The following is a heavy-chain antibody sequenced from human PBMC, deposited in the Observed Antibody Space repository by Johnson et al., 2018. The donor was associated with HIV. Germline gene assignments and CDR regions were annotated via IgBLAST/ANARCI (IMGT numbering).Heavy chain of an antibody. CDR2: IKSKTDGGTT. CDR1: GFTFSNAW. CDR3: AKDYGWVVNSPDAFGI. J-gene: IGHJ3*02. V-gene: IGHV3-15*01. Sequence: VQLVESGGGLVKPGGSLRLSCAASGFTFSNAWMSWVRQAPGKGLEWVGRIKSKTDGGTTDYVAPVKGRFTISRDDSKNTLYLQMNSLRAEDTAVYYCAKDYGWVVNSPDAFGIWGQGTMVTVSS. D-gene: IGHD4-23*01.